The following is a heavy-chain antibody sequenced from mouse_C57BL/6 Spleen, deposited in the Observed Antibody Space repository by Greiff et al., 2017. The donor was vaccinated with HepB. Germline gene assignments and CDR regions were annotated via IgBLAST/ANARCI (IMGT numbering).Heavy chain of an antibody. D-gene: IGHD1-1*01. CDR1: GFTFSSYG. J-gene: IGHJ2*01. V-gene: IGHV5-6*02. Sequence: EVMLVESGGDLVKPGGSLKLSCAASGFTFSSYGMSLVRQTPDKRLEWVATISSGGSYTYYPDSVKGRFTISRDNAKNTLYLQMSSLKSEDTAMYYCARHEKGTTSYFDYWGQGTTLTVSS. CDR3: ARHEKGTTSYFDY. CDR2: ISSGGSYT.